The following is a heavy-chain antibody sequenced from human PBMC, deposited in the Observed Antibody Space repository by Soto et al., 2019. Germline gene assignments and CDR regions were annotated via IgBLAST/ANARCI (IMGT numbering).Heavy chain of an antibody. J-gene: IGHJ4*02. V-gene: IGHV4-30-4*01. Sequence: QVQLQESGPGLVKPSQTLSLTCTVSGGSISSGDYYWSWIRQPPGKGLEWIGYIYYSGSTYYNPSLKSPVTITVDTSKNQFSLKLSSVTAADTAVYYCARGGGRYFDWFLPFDYWGQGTLVTVSS. CDR3: ARGGGRYFDWFLPFDY. CDR2: IYYSGST. CDR1: GGSISSGDYY. D-gene: IGHD3-9*01.